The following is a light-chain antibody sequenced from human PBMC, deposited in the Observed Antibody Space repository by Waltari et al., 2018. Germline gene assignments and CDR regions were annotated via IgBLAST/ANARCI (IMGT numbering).Light chain of an antibody. J-gene: IGLJ3*02. Sequence: QSALTQPASVSGSPGQSITISCTGSSSDVGSYNLVSWYQQYPGKAPNVLIYEVSKRPPGVSNRVAGAKSGNTASLTISGLQAEDEADYYCSSYAGSGTFAWVFGGGTKLTVL. CDR1: SSDVGSYNL. CDR2: EVS. CDR3: SSYAGSGTFAWV. V-gene: IGLV2-23*02.